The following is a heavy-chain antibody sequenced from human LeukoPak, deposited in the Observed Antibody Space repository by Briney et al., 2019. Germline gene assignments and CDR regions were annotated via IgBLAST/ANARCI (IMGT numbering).Heavy chain of an antibody. J-gene: IGHJ4*02. V-gene: IGHV3-30*18. Sequence: PGGSLRLSCAASGFTFSNYGMHWVRQAPGKGLEWVAVISYDGNNKYYADSVKGRFTISRDNSKNTLYLQMNSLRAEDTAVYYCAKEIWVGYYDRSGYFHYWGQGTLVTVSS. CDR2: ISYDGNNK. CDR3: AKEIWVGYYDRSGYFHY. D-gene: IGHD3-22*01. CDR1: GFTFSNYG.